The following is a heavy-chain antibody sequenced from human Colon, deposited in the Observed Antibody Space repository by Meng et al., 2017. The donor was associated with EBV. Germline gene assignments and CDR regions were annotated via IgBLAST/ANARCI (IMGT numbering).Heavy chain of an antibody. CDR2: IYHGGTT. D-gene: IGHD2-21*02. CDR3: ARGPYCGGDCYWFDP. CDR1: GDSISSGDYS. Sequence: LQESDSGRGHPSQSLSLTCAVSGDSISSGDYSWSWIRQPPGQGLEWIGYIYHGGTTYNTSLKSRVTISVDNSKNQFSLRLTSVTAADTAVYYCARGPYCGGDCYWFDPWGQGTLVTVSS. J-gene: IGHJ5*02. V-gene: IGHV4-30-2*01.